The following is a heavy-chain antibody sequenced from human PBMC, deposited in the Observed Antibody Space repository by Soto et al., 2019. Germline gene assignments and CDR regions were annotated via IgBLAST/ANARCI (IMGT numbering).Heavy chain of an antibody. CDR1: GFTFTRYS. CDR3: ARDPYVIAAAGPGIDYYYYGMDV. V-gene: IGHV3-21*01. CDR2: ISSTTNYI. D-gene: IGHD6-13*01. Sequence: GGSLRLSCAASGFTFTRYSMNWVRQAPGKGLEWVSSISSTTNYIYYADSMKGRFTVSRDNAKNSVYLQMNSLRAEDTAVYYCARDPYVIAAAGPGIDYYYYGMDVWGQGTTVTVSS. J-gene: IGHJ6*02.